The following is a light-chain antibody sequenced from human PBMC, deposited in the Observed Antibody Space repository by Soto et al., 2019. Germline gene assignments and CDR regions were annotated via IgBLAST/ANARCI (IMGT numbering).Light chain of an antibody. CDR2: EGF. CDR1: SXDVGTYNL. J-gene: IGLJ1*01. CDR3: SSYAGSTTYV. V-gene: IGLV2-23*01. Sequence: QSVLTQPASVSGSPGQSITLCCTGTSXDVGTYNLVSWYQQHPGKAPKLIIFEGFKRPSGVSNRFSGSKSGNTASLTISGLQAEDEADYYCSSYAGSTTYVFGTGTKVTVL.